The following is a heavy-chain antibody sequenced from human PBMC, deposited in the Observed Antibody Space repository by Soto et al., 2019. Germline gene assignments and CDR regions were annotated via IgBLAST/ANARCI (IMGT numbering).Heavy chain of an antibody. V-gene: IGHV4-34*01. Sequence: SETLSLTCAVYGGSFSGYYWSWIRQPPGKGLEWIGEINHSGSTNYNPSLKSRVTISVDTSKNQFSLRLSSVTAADTAVYYCARGVLWFGELLDYWGQGTRVTVSS. CDR2: INHSGST. D-gene: IGHD3-10*01. CDR1: GGSFSGYY. CDR3: ARGVLWFGELLDY. J-gene: IGHJ4*02.